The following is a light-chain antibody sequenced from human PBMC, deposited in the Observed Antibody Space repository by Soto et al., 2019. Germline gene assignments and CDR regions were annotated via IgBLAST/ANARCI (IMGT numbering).Light chain of an antibody. Sequence: QSALTQPPSASGSPGQSVTISCTGSNTDVGYYNYVSWYQHHPGKAPKLLIHEVSKRPSGVPARFSGSKSGNTASLIISDLQTEDEAEYHCSSYAGYTNVIFGGGTQLTV. CDR1: NTDVGYYNY. CDR3: SSYAGYTNVI. V-gene: IGLV2-8*01. CDR2: EVS. J-gene: IGLJ2*01.